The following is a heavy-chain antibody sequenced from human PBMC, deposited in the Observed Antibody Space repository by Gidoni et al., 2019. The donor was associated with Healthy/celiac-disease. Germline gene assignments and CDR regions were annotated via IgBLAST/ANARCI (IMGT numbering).Heavy chain of an antibody. J-gene: IGHJ3*02. CDR1: GFTFSRYS. CDR2: ISRSSSYI. V-gene: IGHV3-21*01. Sequence: EVQLVESGGGLVKPGGSLRLSCAASGFTFSRYSRNWVRQDPGKGLEWVSSISRSSSYINYADSVKGRFTISRDNAKNSLYLQMNSLRAEDTAVYYCASDDLYSSGHDAFDIWGQGTMVTVSS. CDR3: ASDDLYSSGHDAFDI. D-gene: IGHD6-19*01.